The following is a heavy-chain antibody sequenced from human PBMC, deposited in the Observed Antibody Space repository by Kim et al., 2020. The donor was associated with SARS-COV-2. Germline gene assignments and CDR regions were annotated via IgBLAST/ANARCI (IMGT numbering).Heavy chain of an antibody. J-gene: IGHJ4*02. D-gene: IGHD3-10*01. CDR2: IYYSGST. Sequence: SETLSLTCTVSGGSISSGGYYWSWIRQHPGKGLEWIGYIYYSGSTYYNPSLKSRVTISVDTSKNQFSLKLSSVTAADTAVYYCARDVYGSGSTMDYWGQGTLVTVSS. V-gene: IGHV4-31*03. CDR1: GGSISSGGYY. CDR3: ARDVYGSGSTMDY.